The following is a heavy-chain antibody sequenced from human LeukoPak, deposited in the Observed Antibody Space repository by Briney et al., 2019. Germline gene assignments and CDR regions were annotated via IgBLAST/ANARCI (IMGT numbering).Heavy chain of an antibody. CDR3: ARGSDSSNYYYYYGLDV. CDR2: INSDGSST. J-gene: IGHJ6*02. Sequence: GGSLRLSCAASGFTFSSYWMHWVRQAPGKGLVWVSRINSDGSSTSYADSVKGRFTISRDNAKNTLYLQMNSLRAEDTAVYYCARGSDSSNYYYYYGLDVWGQGTTVTVSS. CDR1: GFTFSSYW. D-gene: IGHD6-13*01. V-gene: IGHV3-74*01.